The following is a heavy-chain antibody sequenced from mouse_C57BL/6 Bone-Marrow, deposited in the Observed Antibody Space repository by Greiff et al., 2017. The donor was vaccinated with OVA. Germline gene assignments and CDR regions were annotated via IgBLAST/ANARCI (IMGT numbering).Heavy chain of an antibody. CDR3: ARIPNYYGSSYDYYAMDY. J-gene: IGHJ4*01. V-gene: IGHV1-63*01. Sequence: SGAELVRPGTSVKMSCKASGYTFTNYWIGWAKQRPGHGLEWIGDIYPGGGYTNYNEKFKGKATLTADKSSSTAYMQFSSLTSEDSAIYYCARIPNYYGSSYDYYAMDYWGQGTSVTVSS. CDR1: GYTFTNYW. D-gene: IGHD1-1*01. CDR2: IYPGGGYT.